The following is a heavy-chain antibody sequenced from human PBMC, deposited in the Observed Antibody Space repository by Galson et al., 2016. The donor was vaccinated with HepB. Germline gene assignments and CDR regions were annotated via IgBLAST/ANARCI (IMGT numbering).Heavy chain of an antibody. D-gene: IGHD3-10*01. CDR3: TRVPDYYGSGSYYFNWFDP. CDR2: IRSKDYGGTI. V-gene: IGHV3-49*04. Sequence: SLRLSCAASGFTFSCYWMSWVRQAPGKGLEWVGFIRSKDYGGTIGYAASVKGRFTISRDDSKSIAYLQMNSLKTEDTAVYYCTRVPDYYGSGSYYFNWFDPWGQGTLVTVTS. J-gene: IGHJ5*02. CDR1: GFTFSCYW.